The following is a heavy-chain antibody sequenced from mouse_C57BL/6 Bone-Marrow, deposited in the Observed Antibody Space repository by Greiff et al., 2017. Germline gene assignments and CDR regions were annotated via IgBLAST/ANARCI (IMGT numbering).Heavy chain of an antibody. CDR2: INPGSGGT. J-gene: IGHJ3*01. CDR1: GYAFTNYL. D-gene: IGHD1-1*01. CDR3: ARLNYGSSYASFAY. Sequence: QVQLQQSGAELVRPGTSVKVSCKASGYAFTNYLIEWVKQRPGQGLEWIGVINPGSGGTNYNEKFKGKATLTADKSSSTAYMQLSSLTSEDSAVYFCARLNYGSSYASFAYWGQGTLVTVFA. V-gene: IGHV1-54*01.